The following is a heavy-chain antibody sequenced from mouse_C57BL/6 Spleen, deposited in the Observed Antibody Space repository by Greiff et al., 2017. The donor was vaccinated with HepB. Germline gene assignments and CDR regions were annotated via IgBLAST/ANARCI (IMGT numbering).Heavy chain of an antibody. CDR2: ISSGSSTI. V-gene: IGHV5-17*01. CDR1: GFTFSDYG. D-gene: IGHD1-1*01. CDR3: ARGGYYGSSPLAY. J-gene: IGHJ3*01. Sequence: EVKLVESGGGLVKPGGSLKLSCAASGFTFSDYGMHWVRQAPEKGLEWVAYISSGSSTIYYADTVKGRFTISRDNAKNTLFLQMTSLRSEDTAMYYCARGGYYGSSPLAYWGQGTLVTVSA.